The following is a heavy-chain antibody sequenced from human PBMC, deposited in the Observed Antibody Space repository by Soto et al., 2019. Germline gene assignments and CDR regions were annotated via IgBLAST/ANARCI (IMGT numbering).Heavy chain of an antibody. V-gene: IGHV3-30*01. CDR2: ISCDGFNR. D-gene: IGHD1-26*01. CDR1: GFTFGSYA. J-gene: IGHJ4*02. Sequence: VHLVESGGCVVQPGRSMRLSCAASGFTFGSYAMPWVRQAPGGALAWVAVISCDGFNRHYAESVKGRFTISRDNSKNTLSLQMDNLKPDDAAVYFCAGVEDEGGSFYDWGQGTLVTVSS. CDR3: AGVEDEGGSFYD.